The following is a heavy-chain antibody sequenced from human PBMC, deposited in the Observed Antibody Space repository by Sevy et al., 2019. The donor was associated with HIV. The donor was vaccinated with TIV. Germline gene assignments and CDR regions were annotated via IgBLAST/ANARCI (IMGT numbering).Heavy chain of an antibody. J-gene: IGHJ4*02. Sequence: SETLSLTCAVYGGSFSGYYWSWIRQPPGKGLEWIGEINHSGSTNYNPSLKSRVTISVDTSKNQFSLKLSSVTAADTVVYYCARGLWFGELPSELFDYWGQGTLVTVSS. CDR3: ARGLWFGELPSELFDY. D-gene: IGHD3-10*01. V-gene: IGHV4-34*01. CDR2: INHSGST. CDR1: GGSFSGYY.